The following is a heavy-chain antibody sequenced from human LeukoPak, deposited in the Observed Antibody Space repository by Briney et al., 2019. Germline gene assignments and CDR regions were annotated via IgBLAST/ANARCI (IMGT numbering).Heavy chain of an antibody. CDR3: ARDRSYFTFDY. Sequence: SETLSLTCTVSDFSINSGYHWGWVRQPPGKGLEWIGGMHHSGSTYYNPSLKSRVTMSTDTSKSQFSLKLGSVTAADTAVYYCARDRSYFTFDYWGQGTLVTVSS. V-gene: IGHV4-38-2*02. J-gene: IGHJ4*02. CDR1: DFSINSGYH. CDR2: MHHSGST. D-gene: IGHD3-10*01.